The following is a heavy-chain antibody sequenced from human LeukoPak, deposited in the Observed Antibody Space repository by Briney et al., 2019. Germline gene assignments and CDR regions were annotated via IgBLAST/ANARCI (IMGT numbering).Heavy chain of an antibody. CDR2: ISYDGSNK. CDR3: AKDSAYYYDSSGYYAGADY. J-gene: IGHJ4*02. V-gene: IGHV3-30-3*01. D-gene: IGHD3-22*01. Sequence: GRSLRLSCAASGFTFSGYAMHWVRQAPGKGLEWVAVISYDGSNKYYADSVKGRFTISRDNSKNTLYLQMNSLRAEDTAVYYCAKDSAYYYDSSGYYAGADYWGQGTLVTVAS. CDR1: GFTFSGYA.